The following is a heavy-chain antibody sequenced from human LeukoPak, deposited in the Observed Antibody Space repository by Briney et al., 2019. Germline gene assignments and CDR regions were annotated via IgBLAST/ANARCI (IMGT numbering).Heavy chain of an antibody. Sequence: PSETLSLTCTVPGGSISSGGYYWGWIRQPPGKGLEWIGSIYYSGSTYYNPSLKSRVTISVDTSKNQFSLKLSSVTAADTAVYYCARRRLSSGAFDYWGQGTLVTVSS. J-gene: IGHJ4*02. V-gene: IGHV4-39*01. CDR2: IYYSGST. CDR1: GGSISSGGYY. CDR3: ARRRLSSGAFDY. D-gene: IGHD6-19*01.